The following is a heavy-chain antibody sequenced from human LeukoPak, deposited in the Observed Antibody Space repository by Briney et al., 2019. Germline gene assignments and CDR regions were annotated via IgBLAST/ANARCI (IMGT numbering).Heavy chain of an antibody. CDR2: IYPGDSDT. CDR3: ARRYCSSTSSYDY. D-gene: IGHD2-2*01. CDR1: GYSSTSYW. J-gene: IGHJ4*02. Sequence: GESLKISCKGSGYSSTSYWIGWVRQMPGKGLEWMGIIYPGDSDTRYSPSFQGQVTISADKSISTAYLQWSSLKASDTAMDYCARRYCSSTSSYDYWGQGTLVTVSS. V-gene: IGHV5-51*01.